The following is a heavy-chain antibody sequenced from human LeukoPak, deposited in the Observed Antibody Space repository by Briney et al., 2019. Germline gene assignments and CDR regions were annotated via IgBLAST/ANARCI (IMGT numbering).Heavy chain of an antibody. CDR3: ASVLAVAHLPLAFDI. CDR2: LYRGGST. D-gene: IGHD6-19*01. J-gene: IGHJ3*02. CDR1: GFTVSSNY. V-gene: IGHV3-53*01. Sequence: GGSLRLSCAASGFTVSSNYMTWVRQAPGKGLEWVSVLYRGGSTYYADSVKGRFTISRDNSKNTLYLQMNSLRAEDTAVFYCASVLAVAHLPLAFDIWGQGTVVTVSS.